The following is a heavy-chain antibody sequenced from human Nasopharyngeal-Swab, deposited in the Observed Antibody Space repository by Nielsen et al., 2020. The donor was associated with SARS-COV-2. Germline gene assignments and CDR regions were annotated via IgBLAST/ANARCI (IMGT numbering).Heavy chain of an antibody. CDR3: ARDRGIAAAAAYWYFDL. J-gene: IGHJ2*01. V-gene: IGHV4-59*12. CDR1: GGSISSYY. Sequence: GSLRLSCTVSGGSISSYYWSWIRQPPGKGLEWIGYIYYSGSTNYNPSLKSRVTISVDTSKNQFSLKLSSVTAADTAVYYCARDRGIAAAAAYWYFDLWGRGTLVTVSS. CDR2: IYYSGST. D-gene: IGHD6-13*01.